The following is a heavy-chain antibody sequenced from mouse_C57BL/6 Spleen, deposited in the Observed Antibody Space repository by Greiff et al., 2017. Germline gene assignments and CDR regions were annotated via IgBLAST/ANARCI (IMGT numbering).Heavy chain of an antibody. Sequence: EVQLQQSGTVLARPGAPVKMSCKTPGYTFTSYWWPWVKQRPGQGLEWIGAFFPGNSDPSYNQKSKGKAKRTSVTAASTANVELSSLRNADSAVYYCTRENDGYQGYFDDWGQGTTLTVSS. CDR1: GYTFTSYW. CDR3: TRENDGYQGYFDD. J-gene: IGHJ2*01. V-gene: IGHV1-5*01. D-gene: IGHD2-3*01. CDR2: FFPGNSDP.